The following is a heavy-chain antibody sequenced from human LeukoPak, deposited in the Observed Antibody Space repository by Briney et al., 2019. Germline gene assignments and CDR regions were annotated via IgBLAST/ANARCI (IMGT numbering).Heavy chain of an antibody. J-gene: IGHJ4*02. CDR2: MSPNSGNT. V-gene: IGHV1-8*01. Sequence: ASVKVSCKASGYTFTSYDITWVRQAPGQGLEWMGWMSPNSGNTGYVQKFQGRVTMTRNTSITTAYMELSSLTSEDTAVYYCARETTIPPYYFDYWGLGSQVTVSP. CDR1: GYTFTSYD. D-gene: IGHD3-9*01. CDR3: ARETTIPPYYFDY.